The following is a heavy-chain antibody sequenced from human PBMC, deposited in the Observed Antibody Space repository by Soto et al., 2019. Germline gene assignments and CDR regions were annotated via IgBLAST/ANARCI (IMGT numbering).Heavy chain of an antibody. CDR3: AREAVAGLLGAFDI. V-gene: IGHV1-69*01. J-gene: IGHJ3*02. CDR2: IIPMYGKT. CDR1: GGPFSSYA. D-gene: IGHD6-19*01. Sequence: QMQLVQSGAEVKKPGSSVKVSCKASGGPFSSYATSWVRQAPGQGLEWMGGIIPMYGKTDYAQKFQGRITISADESTRTACMELSSRRSEDTAVYYCAREAVAGLLGAFDIWVQGTMVTVSS.